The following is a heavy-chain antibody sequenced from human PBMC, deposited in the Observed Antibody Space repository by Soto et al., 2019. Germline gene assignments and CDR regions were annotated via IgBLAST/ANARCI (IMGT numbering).Heavy chain of an antibody. CDR2: IKSKTDGGTT. Sequence: GGSLRLSCAASGFTFSNAWMSWVRQAPGKGLEWVGRIKSKTDGGTTDYAAPVKGRFTISRDDSKNTLYLQMNSLKTEDTAVYYCTTGLRLRWYYYYGMDVWGQGTTVTVSS. D-gene: IGHD4-17*01. CDR3: TTGLRLRWYYYYGMDV. V-gene: IGHV3-15*01. J-gene: IGHJ6*02. CDR1: GFTFSNAW.